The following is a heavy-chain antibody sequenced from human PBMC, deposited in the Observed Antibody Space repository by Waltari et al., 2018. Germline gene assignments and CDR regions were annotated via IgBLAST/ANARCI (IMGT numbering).Heavy chain of an antibody. J-gene: IGHJ6*02. V-gene: IGHV1-2*06. CDR3: ARDLGSSSVDYYYGMDV. D-gene: IGHD6-13*01. CDR2: INPNSVGT. CDR1: GYTFTGYY. Sequence: QVQLVQSGAEVKKPGASVKVSCKASGYTFTGYYMHWVRQAPGQGLEWMGRINPNSVGTNYAQKFQGRVTMTRDTSISTAYMELSRLRSDDTAVYYCARDLGSSSVDYYYGMDVWGQGTTVTVSS.